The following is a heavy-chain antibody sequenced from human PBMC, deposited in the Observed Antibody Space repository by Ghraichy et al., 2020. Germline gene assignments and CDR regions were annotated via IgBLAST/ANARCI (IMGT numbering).Heavy chain of an antibody. CDR3: ARAGRGKQPWDY. CDR1: GGSFSGYY. D-gene: IGHD1/OR15-1a*01. V-gene: IGHV4-34*01. CDR2: INHSGST. Sequence: SQTLSLTCAVYGGSFSGYYWSWIRQPPGKGLEWIGEINHSGSTNYNPSLKSRVTISVDTSKNQFSLKLSSVTAADTAVYYCARAGRGKQPWDYWGQGTLVTVSS. J-gene: IGHJ4*02.